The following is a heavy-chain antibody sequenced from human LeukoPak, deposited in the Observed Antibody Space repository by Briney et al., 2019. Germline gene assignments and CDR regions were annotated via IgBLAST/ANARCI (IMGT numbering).Heavy chain of an antibody. CDR2: IYYSGTT. D-gene: IGHD1-26*01. Sequence: PSETLSLTCTVSGGSISSYYWSWIRQPPGKGREGIGYIYYSGTTNYNPSLKSRVTISVDTSKNQFSLKLSSVTAADTAVYYCAKHLIVTKGWFDPWGQGILVTVSS. V-gene: IGHV4-59*08. CDR3: AKHLIVTKGWFDP. CDR1: GGSISSYY. J-gene: IGHJ5*02.